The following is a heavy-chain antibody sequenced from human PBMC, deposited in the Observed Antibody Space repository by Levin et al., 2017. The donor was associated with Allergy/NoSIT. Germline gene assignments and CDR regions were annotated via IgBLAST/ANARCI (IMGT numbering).Heavy chain of an antibody. D-gene: IGHD1-1*01. V-gene: IGHV1-18*01. J-gene: IGHJ4*02. Sequence: ASVKVSCKASGYTFTSYGISWVRQAPGQGLEWMGWISAYNGNTNYAQKLQGRVTMTTDTSTSTAYMELRSLRSDDTAVYYCARFARTGPNPARVDYWGQGTLVTVSS. CDR2: ISAYNGNT. CDR1: GYTFTSYG. CDR3: ARFARTGPNPARVDY.